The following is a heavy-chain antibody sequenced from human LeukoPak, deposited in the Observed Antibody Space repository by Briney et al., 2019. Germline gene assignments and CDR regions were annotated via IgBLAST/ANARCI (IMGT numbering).Heavy chain of an antibody. D-gene: IGHD1-14*01. Sequence: SETLSLTCTVSGGSISSNTYYWGWIRQPPGKGLEWIGSIFYSGSTYYNPSLKSRVTVSLDTSRNQFSLKLSSVTAADTAVYYCATTDGREPFWGQGILVTVSS. CDR1: GGSISSNTYY. J-gene: IGHJ4*02. V-gene: IGHV4-39*07. CDR3: ATTDGREPF. CDR2: IFYSGST.